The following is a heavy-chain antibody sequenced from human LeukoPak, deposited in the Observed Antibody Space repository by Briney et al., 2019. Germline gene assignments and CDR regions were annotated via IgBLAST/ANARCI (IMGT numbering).Heavy chain of an antibody. CDR1: GGSISSYY. CDR2: IYYSGST. Sequence: KPSETLSLTCTVSGGSISSYYWSWIRQPPGKGLEWIGYIYYSGSTNYNPSLKSRVTISVDTSKNQFSLKLSSVTAADTAVYYCAREQWLGQNYYYGMDVWGQGTTVTVSS. CDR3: AREQWLGQNYYYGMDV. V-gene: IGHV4-59*01. J-gene: IGHJ6*02. D-gene: IGHD6-19*01.